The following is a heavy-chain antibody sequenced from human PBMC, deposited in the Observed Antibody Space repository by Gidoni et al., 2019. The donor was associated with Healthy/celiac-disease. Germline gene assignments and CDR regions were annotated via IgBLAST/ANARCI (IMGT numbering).Heavy chain of an antibody. J-gene: IGHJ4*02. Sequence: QVQLQESGQGLVKPSATLSLPCTVSGGSISSYYWSWIRQPAGKGLEWIGRIYTSGSTNYNPSLKSRVTMSVDTSKNQFSLKLSSVTAADTAVYYCARDLPVNYDFWSGPDYWGQGTLVTVSS. CDR3: ARDLPVNYDFWSGPDY. CDR2: IYTSGST. CDR1: GGSISSYY. D-gene: IGHD3-3*01. V-gene: IGHV4-4*07.